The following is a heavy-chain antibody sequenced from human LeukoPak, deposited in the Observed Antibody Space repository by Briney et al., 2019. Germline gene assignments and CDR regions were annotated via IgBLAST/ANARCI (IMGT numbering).Heavy chain of an antibody. J-gene: IGHJ4*02. CDR3: AREGRYYYDSSGSYLDY. CDR1: GYTFTGYY. Sequence: ASVKVSCKASGYTFTGYYMHWVRQAPGQGLEWMGWINPNSGGTNYAQRLQGRVTMTIDTSTSTAYMELRSLRSDDTAVYYCAREGRYYYDSSGSYLDYWGQGTLVTVSS. CDR2: INPNSGGT. V-gene: IGHV1-2*02. D-gene: IGHD3-22*01.